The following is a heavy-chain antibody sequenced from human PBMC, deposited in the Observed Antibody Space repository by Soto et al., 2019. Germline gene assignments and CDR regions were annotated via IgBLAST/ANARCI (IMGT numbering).Heavy chain of an antibody. D-gene: IGHD1-7*01. CDR1: GFTFSSDG. CDR3: AKDEISKTIRGDSFNF. J-gene: IGHJ3*01. CDR2: ISYDGSYQ. Sequence: PGGSLRLSCAASGFTFSSDGMHWVRQAPGKGLEWVAVISYDGSYQYYVDSVKGRFTISRDNSKNTLYLQMNSLRAEDTAVYYCAKDEISKTIRGDSFNFWGQGKMVTVS. V-gene: IGHV3-30*18.